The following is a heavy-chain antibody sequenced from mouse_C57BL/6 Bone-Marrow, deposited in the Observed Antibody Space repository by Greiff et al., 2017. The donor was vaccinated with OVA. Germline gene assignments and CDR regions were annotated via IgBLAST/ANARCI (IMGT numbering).Heavy chain of an antibody. CDR3: ASVITTVVRDY. CDR1: GYTFTSYG. J-gene: IGHJ2*01. CDR2: IYPRSGNT. Sequence: QVQLQQSGAELARPGASVKLSCKASGYTFTSYGISWVKQRTGQGLEWIGEIYPRSGNTYYNEKFKGKATLTADKSSSTAYMELRSLTSEDSAVYFCASVITTVVRDYWGQGTTLTVSS. V-gene: IGHV1-81*01. D-gene: IGHD1-1*01.